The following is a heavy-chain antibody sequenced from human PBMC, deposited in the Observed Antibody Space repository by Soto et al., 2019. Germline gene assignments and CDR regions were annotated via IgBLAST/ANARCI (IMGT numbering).Heavy chain of an antibody. Sequence: PGGSLRLSCAASGFTFTNYAMSWVRQALGKGLEWVSSISGRGVDTLYADSVKGRFTISRDNSRNTLYLQVNSLRAEDTAVYYCAKDQTDVTLFDYWGQGTLVTVSS. J-gene: IGHJ4*02. CDR3: AKDQTDVTLFDY. D-gene: IGHD2-21*02. CDR2: ISGRGVDT. CDR1: GFTFTNYA. V-gene: IGHV3-23*01.